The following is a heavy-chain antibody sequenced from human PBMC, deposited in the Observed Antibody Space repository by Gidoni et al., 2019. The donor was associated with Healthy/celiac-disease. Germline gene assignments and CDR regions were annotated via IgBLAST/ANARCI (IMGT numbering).Heavy chain of an antibody. CDR2: INHSGST. V-gene: IGHV4-34*01. J-gene: IGHJ3*02. CDR1: GGSFSGYY. Sequence: QVQLQQWGAGLLKPSETLSLTCAGYGGSFSGYYWSWIRQPPGKGLEWIGEINHSGSTNYNPSLKSRVTISVDTSKNQFSLKLSSVTAADTAVYYCARGPEVPLYGGNSKSAFDIWGQGTMVTVSS. CDR3: ARGPEVPLYGGNSKSAFDI. D-gene: IGHD2-21*02.